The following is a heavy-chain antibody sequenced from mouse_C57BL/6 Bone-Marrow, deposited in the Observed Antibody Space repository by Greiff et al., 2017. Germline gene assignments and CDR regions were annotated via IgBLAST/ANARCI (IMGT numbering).Heavy chain of an antibody. V-gene: IGHV5-12*01. CDR1: GFTFSDYY. CDR3: ARHYGSREAWFAY. CDR2: ISNGGGST. J-gene: IGHJ3*01. Sequence: EVQLVESGGGLVQPGGSLKLSCAASGFTFSDYYMYWVRQTPEKRLEWVAYISNGGGSTYYPDTVKGRFTISRDNAKNTLYLQMSRLKSEDTAMYYCARHYGSREAWFAYWGQGTLVTVSA. D-gene: IGHD1-1*01.